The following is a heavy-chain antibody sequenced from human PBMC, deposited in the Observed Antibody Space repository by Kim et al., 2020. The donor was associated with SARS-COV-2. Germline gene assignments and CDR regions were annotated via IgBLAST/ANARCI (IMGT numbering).Heavy chain of an antibody. CDR3: ARVRYGYVLGFDY. CDR2: IYYSGST. J-gene: IGHJ4*02. CDR1: GGSISSYY. Sequence: SETLSLTCTVSGGSISSYYWSWIRQPPGKGLEWIGYIYYSGSTNYNPSLKSRVTISVDTSKNQFSLKLSSVTAADTAVYYCARVRYGYVLGFDYWGQGTLVTVSS. D-gene: IGHD5-18*01. V-gene: IGHV4-59*01.